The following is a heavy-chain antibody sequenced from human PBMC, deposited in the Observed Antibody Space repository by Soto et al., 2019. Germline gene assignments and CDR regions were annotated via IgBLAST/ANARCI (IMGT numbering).Heavy chain of an antibody. V-gene: IGHV3-7*03. J-gene: IGHJ3*02. CDR3: ATYSSGWYPDAFDI. CDR1: GFTFSSYW. Sequence: GGSLRLSCAASGFTFSSYWMSWVRQAPGKGLEWVANIKQDGSEKYYVDSVKGRFTISRDNAKNSLYLQMNSLRAEDTAVYYCATYSSGWYPDAFDIWGQGTMVTVSS. CDR2: IKQDGSEK. D-gene: IGHD6-19*01.